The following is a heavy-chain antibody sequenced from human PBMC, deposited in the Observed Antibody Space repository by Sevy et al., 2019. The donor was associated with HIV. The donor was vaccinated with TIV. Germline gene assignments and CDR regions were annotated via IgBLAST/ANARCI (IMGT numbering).Heavy chain of an antibody. Sequence: SETLSLTCTVSGGSIRTYYWSWIRQAPGKGLEWIGVIFDSGSTDYNPSLKSRVTISADTSKNQLSLKLTSVTAADTAIYYCARTHGALLRFLEDKWFDPWGQGSLVTVSS. CDR1: GGSIRTYY. CDR3: ARTHGALLRFLEDKWFDP. CDR2: IFDSGST. V-gene: IGHV4-59*01. J-gene: IGHJ5*02. D-gene: IGHD3-3*01.